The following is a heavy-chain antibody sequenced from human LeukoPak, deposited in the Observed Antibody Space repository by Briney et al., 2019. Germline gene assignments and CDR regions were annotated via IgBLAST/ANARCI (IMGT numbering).Heavy chain of an antibody. Sequence: PSETLSLTCTVSGGSISSYYWSWIRQPPGKGLEWIGYIYYSGSTNYNPSLKSRVTISVDTSKNKFSLKLSSVTAADTAVYYCARKDDILTGGLDYWGQGTLVTVSS. V-gene: IGHV4-59*01. J-gene: IGHJ4*02. D-gene: IGHD3-9*01. CDR2: IYYSGST. CDR3: ARKDDILTGGLDY. CDR1: GGSISSYY.